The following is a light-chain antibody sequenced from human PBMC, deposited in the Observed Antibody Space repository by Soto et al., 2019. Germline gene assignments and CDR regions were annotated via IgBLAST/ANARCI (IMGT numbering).Light chain of an antibody. CDR1: QSVSNTY. J-gene: IGKJ5*01. V-gene: IGKV3-20*01. Sequence: IVLTQSPGTLSLSPGERATLSCRTSQSVSNTYVAWYQQKPGQAPRLLIYDTSSRVTGIPDRFSGSGSGTDFTLTISRLEPEDFAVYYCQQYGSSPRITFGQGTRLEIK. CDR2: DTS. CDR3: QQYGSSPRIT.